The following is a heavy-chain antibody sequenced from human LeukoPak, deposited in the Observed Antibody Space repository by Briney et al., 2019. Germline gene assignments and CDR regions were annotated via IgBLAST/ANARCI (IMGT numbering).Heavy chain of an antibody. J-gene: IGHJ5*02. V-gene: IGHV1-18*01. CDR2: ISAYNGNT. Sequence: GASVKVSCKASGHTFTSYGISWVRQAPGQGLEWMGWISAYNGNTNYAQKLQGRVTMTTDTSTSTAYMELRSLRSDDTAVYYCARDIRVYYYDSSGYSNWFDPWGQGTLVTVSS. CDR3: ARDIRVYYYDSSGYSNWFDP. D-gene: IGHD3-22*01. CDR1: GHTFTSYG.